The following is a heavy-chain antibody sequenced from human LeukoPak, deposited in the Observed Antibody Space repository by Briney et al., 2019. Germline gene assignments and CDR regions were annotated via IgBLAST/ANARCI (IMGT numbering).Heavy chain of an antibody. CDR2: IYWNDDK. Sequence: SGPTLVKPTQTLTLTCTFSGFSLSTSGVGVGWIRQPPGEALEWLALIYWNDDKRYSPSLKSRLTITKDTSKNQVVLTMTNMDPVDTATYYCAHSGYDFWSGYPNWFDPWGQGTLVTVSS. CDR3: AHSGYDFWSGYPNWFDP. D-gene: IGHD3-3*01. V-gene: IGHV2-5*01. J-gene: IGHJ5*02. CDR1: GFSLSTSGVG.